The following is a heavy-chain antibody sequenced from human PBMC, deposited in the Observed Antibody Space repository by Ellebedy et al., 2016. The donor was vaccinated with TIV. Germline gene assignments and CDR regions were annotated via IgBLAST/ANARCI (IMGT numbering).Heavy chain of an antibody. CDR2: INSDGSST. D-gene: IGHD2-15*01. Sequence: GESLKISCAASGFTFSRYWMHWVRQAPGKGLVWVSRINSDGSSTNYADSVKGRFTISRDDAKNSLYLQMNSLRVEDTAVYYCARGSRVVDPWGRGTLVTVSS. CDR3: ARGSRVVDP. V-gene: IGHV3-74*01. J-gene: IGHJ5*02. CDR1: GFTFSRYW.